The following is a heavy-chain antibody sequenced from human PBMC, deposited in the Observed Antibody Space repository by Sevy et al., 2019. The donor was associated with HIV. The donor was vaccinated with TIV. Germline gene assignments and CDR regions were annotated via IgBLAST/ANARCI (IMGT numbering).Heavy chain of an antibody. D-gene: IGHD3-22*01. CDR2: VYHTGST. J-gene: IGHJ4*02. CDR1: SVSVSSDTYY. Sequence: SETLSLTCAVSSVSVSSDTYYWSWIRQPPGKGLEWIGCVYHTGSTNYSPSFKSRVTISVDTSKNQFSLRLFSVAAADTAVYYCAREPYFFDKSGYYWDYWGQGALVTVSS. V-gene: IGHV4-61*01. CDR3: AREPYFFDKSGYYWDY.